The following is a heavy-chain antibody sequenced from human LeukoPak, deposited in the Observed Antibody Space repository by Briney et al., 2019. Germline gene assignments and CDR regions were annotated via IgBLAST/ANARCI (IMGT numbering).Heavy chain of an antibody. V-gene: IGHV4-61*02. Sequence: SQTLSLTCTVSGGSISSGSYYWNWLRQPAGKGLEWIGRIYTGGSTNYNPSLKSRVNISVDTSKNQFSLKLSSVTAADTAVYYCARADGALYYYDSSGSLAFDIWGQGTMVTVSS. CDR1: GGSISSGSYY. D-gene: IGHD3-22*01. J-gene: IGHJ3*02. CDR3: ARADGALYYYDSSGSLAFDI. CDR2: IYTGGST.